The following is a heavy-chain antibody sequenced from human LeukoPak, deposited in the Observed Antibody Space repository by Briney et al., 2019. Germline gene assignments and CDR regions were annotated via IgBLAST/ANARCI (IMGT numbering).Heavy chain of an antibody. CDR3: ARLRLGYYYDSSGYYWDNWFDP. J-gene: IGHJ5*02. Sequence: PGESLKISCKGSGYSFTSYWIGWVRQMPGKGLEWMGIIYPGDSDTRYSPSFQGQVTISADKSISTAYLQWSSLKASDTAMYYCARLRLGYYYDSSGYYWDNWFDPWGQGTLVTVSS. CDR1: GYSFTSYW. V-gene: IGHV5-51*03. D-gene: IGHD3-22*01. CDR2: IYPGDSDT.